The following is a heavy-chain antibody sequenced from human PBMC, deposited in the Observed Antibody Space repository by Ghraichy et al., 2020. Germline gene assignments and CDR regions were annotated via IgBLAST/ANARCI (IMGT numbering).Heavy chain of an antibody. V-gene: IGHV3-53*01. CDR2: IYSGGST. J-gene: IGHJ6*03. CDR1: GFTVSSNY. CDR3: ARHYYYYYMDV. Sequence: GGSLRLSCAASGFTVSSNYMSWVRQAPGKGLEWVSVIYSGGSTYYADSVKGRFTISRDNSKNTLYLQMNSLRAEDTAVYYCARHYYYYYMDVWGKGTTVTVSS.